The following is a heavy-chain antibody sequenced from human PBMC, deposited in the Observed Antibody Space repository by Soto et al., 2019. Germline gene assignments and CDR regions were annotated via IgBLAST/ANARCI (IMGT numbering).Heavy chain of an antibody. CDR3: ARYRREAVAGYTLDN. V-gene: IGHV4-59*01. CDR1: GGSISSNY. CDR2: VYNSGST. J-gene: IGHJ4*02. Sequence: ETLSLTCTVSGGSISSNYWTWIRQPPGKGLEWIGYVYNSGSTNYNPSLKSRVTISEDTSKSQFSLKVNSMTDADTAVYYCARYRREAVAGYTLDNWGQGILVTVSS. D-gene: IGHD6-13*01.